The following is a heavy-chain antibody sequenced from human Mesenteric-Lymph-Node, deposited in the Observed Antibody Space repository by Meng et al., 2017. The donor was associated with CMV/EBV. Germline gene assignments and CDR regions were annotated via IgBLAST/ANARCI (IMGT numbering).Heavy chain of an antibody. V-gene: IGHV3-30-3*01. J-gene: IGHJ4*02. CDR2: ISHAGINK. CDR3: AKDSTVTAPFDY. CDR1: TFIFSDYA. Sequence: GGSLRLSCAASTFIFSDYAMHWVRQAPGKGMEWVAVISHAGINKNYEDSVKGRFTISRDNSKNTLYLQMNSLRADDTALYYCAKDSTVTAPFDYWGLGTLVTVSS. D-gene: IGHD4-17*01.